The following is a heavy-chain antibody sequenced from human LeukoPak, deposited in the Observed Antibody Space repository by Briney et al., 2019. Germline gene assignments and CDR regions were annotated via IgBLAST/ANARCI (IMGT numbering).Heavy chain of an antibody. CDR3: ARASGGYWFDP. Sequence: PGGSLRLSCAVSGFTFSSYEMNWVRQAPGKGLEWVSYISTSGHTTYYTDSVKGRFTISRDNAKNSLFLQMNSLRAEDTAVYYCARASGGYWFDPWGQGTLVTVSS. V-gene: IGHV3-48*03. CDR1: GFTFSSYE. CDR2: ISTSGHTT. J-gene: IGHJ5*02. D-gene: IGHD2-15*01.